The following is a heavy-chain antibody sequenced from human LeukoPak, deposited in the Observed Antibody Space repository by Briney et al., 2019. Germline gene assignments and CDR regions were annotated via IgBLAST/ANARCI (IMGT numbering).Heavy chain of an antibody. J-gene: IGHJ6*03. CDR3: AREGYCTNGVCYSSLDYYYYMDV. D-gene: IGHD2-8*01. Sequence: GGSLRLSCAASGFTFSSYWMSWVRQAPGKGLEWVASIKQDGSEKYYVDFVKGRFTISRDNAKNSLYLQMNSLRAEDTAVYYCAREGYCTNGVCYSSLDYYYYMDVWGKGTTVTVSS. CDR2: IKQDGSEK. V-gene: IGHV3-7*01. CDR1: GFTFSSYW.